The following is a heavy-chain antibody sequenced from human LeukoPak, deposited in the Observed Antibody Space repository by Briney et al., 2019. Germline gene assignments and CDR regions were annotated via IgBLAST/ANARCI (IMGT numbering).Heavy chain of an antibody. V-gene: IGHV3-23*01. J-gene: IGHJ4*02. CDR1: GFTFSNYG. Sequence: ETGGSLRLSCATSGFTFSNYGMDWVRQAPGKGLEWVSVISGSGSTTHYADSVKGRFTISRDNYRNTLYLQMNSLRAEDTAIYYCAKKSSSFYITAYFDYWGQGTLVTVSS. CDR3: AKKSSSFYITAYFDY. CDR2: ISGSGSTT. D-gene: IGHD6-13*01.